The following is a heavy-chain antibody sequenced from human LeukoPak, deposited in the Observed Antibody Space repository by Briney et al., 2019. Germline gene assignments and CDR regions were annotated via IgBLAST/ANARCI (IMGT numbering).Heavy chain of an antibody. CDR2: ISAYNGNT. V-gene: IGHV1-18*04. Sequence: ASVKVSCKASGYTFTSYGISWVRQAPGQGLEWMGWISAYNGNTNYAQKLQGRVTMTTDTSTSTAYMELGGLRSDDTAVYYCARFGIAAAGTAGYNWFDPWGQGTLVTVSS. D-gene: IGHD6-13*01. CDR3: ARFGIAAAGTAGYNWFDP. J-gene: IGHJ5*02. CDR1: GYTFTSYG.